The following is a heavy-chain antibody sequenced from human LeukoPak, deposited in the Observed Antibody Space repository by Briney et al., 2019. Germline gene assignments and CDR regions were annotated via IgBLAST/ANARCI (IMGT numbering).Heavy chain of an antibody. Sequence: GGSLRLSCAASGFTFSTYGVHWVRQAPGKGLEWVAVISSDGGNKYYADSVRGRFTISRDNSKNGLYLQMNSLRPEDTAIYYCAREGFTSSWLYYYYYMDVWDKGTTVTVSS. D-gene: IGHD6-13*01. V-gene: IGHV3-30*04. J-gene: IGHJ6*03. CDR1: GFTFSTYG. CDR3: AREGFTSSWLYYYYYMDV. CDR2: ISSDGGNK.